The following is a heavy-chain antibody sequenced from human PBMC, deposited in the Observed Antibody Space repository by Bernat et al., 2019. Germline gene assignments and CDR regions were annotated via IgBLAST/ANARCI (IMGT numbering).Heavy chain of an antibody. CDR2: ISYDGSNK. CDR1: GFTFSSYG. V-gene: IGHV3-30*18. J-gene: IGHJ6*02. D-gene: IGHD6-13*01. Sequence: QVQLVESGGGVVQPGRSLRLSCAASGFTFSSYGMHWVRQAPGKGLEWVAVISYDGSNKYYADSVKGRFTISRDNSKNTLYLRMNSLRAEDTAVYYCAKDSSVGSSWYLHYYYYGMDVWGQGTTVTVSS. CDR3: AKDSSVGSSWYLHYYYYGMDV.